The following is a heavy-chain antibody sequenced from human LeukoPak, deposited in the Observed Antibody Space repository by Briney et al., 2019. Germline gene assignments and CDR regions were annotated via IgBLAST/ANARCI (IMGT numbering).Heavy chain of an antibody. D-gene: IGHD6-6*01. CDR1: GYTFTSYY. CDR3: ARDGPRIAALGEDFDY. V-gene: IGHV1-46*01. J-gene: IGHJ4*01. CDR2: INPSGGST. Sequence: ASVKVFCKASGYTFTSYYMHWVRQAPGQGLEWMGIINPSGGSTSYAQKFQGRVTMTRDTSTSTVYMELSSLRSEDTAVYYCARDGPRIAALGEDFDYWGHGTLVTVSS.